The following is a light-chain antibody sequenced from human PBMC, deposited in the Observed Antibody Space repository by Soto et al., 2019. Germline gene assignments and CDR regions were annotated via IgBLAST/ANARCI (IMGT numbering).Light chain of an antibody. V-gene: IGKV3-15*01. Sequence: EIVLTQSPGTLSVSPGERATLSCRASQSVSTKLAWYQQKPGQAPRLLIYGASTRATGIPARFSGSGSDTEFTLTISSLHAEDFAVYYCQQYNSWPPYTFGQGTKLEIK. J-gene: IGKJ2*01. CDR3: QQYNSWPPYT. CDR2: GAS. CDR1: QSVSTK.